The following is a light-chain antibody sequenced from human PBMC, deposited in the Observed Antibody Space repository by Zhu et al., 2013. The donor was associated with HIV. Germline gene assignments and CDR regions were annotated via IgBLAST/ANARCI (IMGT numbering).Light chain of an antibody. J-gene: IGKJ2*01. Sequence: DIQMTQSPSTVSASVGDRVTISCRASQSMSNRLAWYQQKPGKAPKVLIYEASNLESGVSSRFSGSGSGTEFTLTISSLQPDDFATYHCQQFNSYPPLYTFGQGTKLEIK. V-gene: IGKV1-5*01. CDR1: QSMSNR. CDR3: QQFNSYPPLYT. CDR2: EAS.